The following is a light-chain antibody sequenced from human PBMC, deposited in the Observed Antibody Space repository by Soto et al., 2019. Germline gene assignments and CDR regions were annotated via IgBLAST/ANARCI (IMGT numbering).Light chain of an antibody. Sequence: EIVWTQSPGTRSLSPEERATLSCRASQSVSSSYLAWYQQKPGQAPRLLIYGASSRATGIPDRFSGSGSGTDFTLTISRLEPEDFAVYYCQQYGSSPRTFGQGTKLEIK. CDR3: QQYGSSPRT. J-gene: IGKJ2*01. CDR1: QSVSSSY. CDR2: GAS. V-gene: IGKV3-20*01.